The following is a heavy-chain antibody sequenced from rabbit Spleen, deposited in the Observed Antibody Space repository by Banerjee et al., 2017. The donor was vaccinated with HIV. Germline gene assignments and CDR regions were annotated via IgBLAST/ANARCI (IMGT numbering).Heavy chain of an antibody. V-gene: IGHV1S45*01. D-gene: IGHD1-1*01. J-gene: IGHJ2*01. CDR3: ARAEGDSGTVRGAFHP. Sequence: EESGGDLVKPEGSLTLTCTASGFSFSSSYWISWVRQAPGKGLEWIGCIYTGSGGSTYYASWAKGRFTITKTSSTTVTLQMTSLTAADTATYFCARAEGDSGTVRGAFHPWGPGTLVTVS. CDR2: IYTGSGGST. CDR1: GFSFSSSYW.